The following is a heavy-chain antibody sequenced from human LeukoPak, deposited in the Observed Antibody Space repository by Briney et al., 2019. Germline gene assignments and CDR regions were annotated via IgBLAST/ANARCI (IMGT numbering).Heavy chain of an antibody. CDR1: GFTFSSYG. CDR3: ARDGVGFDY. J-gene: IGHJ4*02. CDR2: IWYDGSNK. Sequence: PGRSLRLSCAASGFTFSSYGMHWVRQAPGQGLEWVAVIWYDGSNKYYADSVKVRFTISRDNSKNTLYLQTNSLRAEDTAVYYCARDGVGFDYWGQGTLVTVSS. D-gene: IGHD3-3*01. V-gene: IGHV3-33*01.